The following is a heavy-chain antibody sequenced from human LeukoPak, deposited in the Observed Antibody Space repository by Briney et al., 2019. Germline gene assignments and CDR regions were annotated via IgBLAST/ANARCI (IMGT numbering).Heavy chain of an antibody. J-gene: IGHJ4*02. Sequence: GAPVKVSCKASGYTFTSYGISWVRQAPGQGLEWMGWISAYNGNTNYAQKLQGRVTMTTDTSTSTAYMELRSLRSDDTAVYYCARFGSLSPWQWLVTPLDYWGQGTLVTVSS. D-gene: IGHD6-19*01. CDR3: ARFGSLSPWQWLVTPLDY. V-gene: IGHV1-18*01. CDR2: ISAYNGNT. CDR1: GYTFTSYG.